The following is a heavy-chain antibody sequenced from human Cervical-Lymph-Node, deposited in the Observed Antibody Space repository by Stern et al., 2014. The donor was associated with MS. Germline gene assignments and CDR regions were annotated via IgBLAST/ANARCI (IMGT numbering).Heavy chain of an antibody. D-gene: IGHD1-26*01. Sequence: EMQLVESGGGLVRPGGSLRLSCETSGLTVRGSYMNWVRQAPGKGLEWVSVVSTGGRTYYADSVKGRFTISRDTSKNTVFLQMNSLRVEDTAVYYCARESGTTLDVWGQGTLVTVSS. V-gene: IGHV3-66*01. J-gene: IGHJ4*02. CDR1: GLTVRGSY. CDR2: VSTGGRT. CDR3: ARESGTTLDV.